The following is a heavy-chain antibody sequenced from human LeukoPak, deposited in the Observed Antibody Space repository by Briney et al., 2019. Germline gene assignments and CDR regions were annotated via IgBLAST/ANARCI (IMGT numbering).Heavy chain of an antibody. CDR3: VKCWDKSNYYYDGKIDS. D-gene: IGHD3-22*01. J-gene: IGHJ5*01. Sequence: PGGSLRLSCAASGFIFSDYGMLWVRQAPGAGLEWVAVIWYDGSKKDYADSVKGRFTISRDYFKNTVYLQMNSLRAEDTAVYYCVKCWDKSNYYYDGKIDSWGQGTLVSVST. CDR1: GFIFSDYG. CDR2: IWYDGSKK. V-gene: IGHV3-33*06.